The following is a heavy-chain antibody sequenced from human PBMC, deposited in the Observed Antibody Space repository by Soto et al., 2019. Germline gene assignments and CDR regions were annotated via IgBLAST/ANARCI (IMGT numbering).Heavy chain of an antibody. Sequence: GTLSLTRTVSGFPLSSSSWSWIRTPPGKGLEWIGYIYYSGSTNYTPSLKSRVTISVDTSKNQFSLKLSSVTAADTAVYYCARDRGVVTPYFDYWGQGHLVTVAS. CDR1: GFPLSSSS. D-gene: IGHD2-21*02. CDR3: ARDRGVVTPYFDY. CDR2: IYYSGST. V-gene: IGHV4-59*01. J-gene: IGHJ4*02.